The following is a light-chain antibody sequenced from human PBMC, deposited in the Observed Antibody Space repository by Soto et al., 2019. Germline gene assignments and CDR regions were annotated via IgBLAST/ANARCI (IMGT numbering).Light chain of an antibody. CDR1: QSVSSY. Sequence: EIVLTQSPATLSLSPGERATLSFRASQSVSSYLAWYQQKPGQAPRLLIYGASNRATGIPDRFSGSGSGTDFTLTISSLEPEDFAVYYCQQRSNLLTFGGGTKVDIK. CDR3: QQRSNLLT. J-gene: IGKJ4*01. V-gene: IGKV3-11*01. CDR2: GAS.